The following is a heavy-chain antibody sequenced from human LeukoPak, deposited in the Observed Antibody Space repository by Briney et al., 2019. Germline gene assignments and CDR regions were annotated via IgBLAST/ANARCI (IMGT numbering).Heavy chain of an antibody. CDR2: IWYDGSNK. CDR3: ARVTLGELSLPDY. D-gene: IGHD3-16*02. CDR1: GFTFSSYG. Sequence: PGRSLRLSCAASGFTFSSYGMHWVRQAPGKGLEWVAVIWYDGSNKYYADSVKGRFTISRDKSKNTLYLQMNSLRAEDTAVYYCARVTLGELSLPDYWGQGTLVTVSS. J-gene: IGHJ4*02. V-gene: IGHV3-33*01.